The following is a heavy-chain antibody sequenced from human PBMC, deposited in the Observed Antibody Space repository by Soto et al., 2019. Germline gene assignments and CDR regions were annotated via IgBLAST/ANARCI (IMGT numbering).Heavy chain of an antibody. D-gene: IGHD2-15*01. CDR2: IYPGDSDT. J-gene: IGHJ6*02. CDR1: GYSFTNFW. Sequence: GESLKISCEGSGYSFTNFWIGWVRQMPGKGLEWMGIIYPGDSDTRYGPSFQGQVTISADKSINTAYLQWSSLKASDTAMYYCAISLPYCSGGSCYPIYYYGMDVWGQGTMVTVSS. CDR3: AISLPYCSGGSCYPIYYYGMDV. V-gene: IGHV5-51*01.